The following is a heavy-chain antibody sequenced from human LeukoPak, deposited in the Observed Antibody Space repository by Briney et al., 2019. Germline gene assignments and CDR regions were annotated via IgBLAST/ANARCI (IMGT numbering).Heavy chain of an antibody. CDR1: GGTFSSYT. D-gene: IGHD5-18*01. CDR3: ARGNQLWLPHRYYYYMDV. Sequence: EASVKVPCKASGGTFSSYTISWVRQAPEQGLEWMGRIIPILGIANYAQKFQGRVTITADKSTSTAYMELSSLRSEDTAVYYCARGNQLWLPHRYYYYMDVWGKGTTVTVSS. V-gene: IGHV1-69*02. CDR2: IIPILGIA. J-gene: IGHJ6*03.